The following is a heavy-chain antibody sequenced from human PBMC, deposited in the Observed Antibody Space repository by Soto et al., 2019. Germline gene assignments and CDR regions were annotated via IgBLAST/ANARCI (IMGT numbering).Heavy chain of an antibody. CDR3: TRHAGGSSGYDRQYYYYYYMDV. CDR2: IRSKANSYAT. CDR1: GFTFSGSA. V-gene: IGHV3-73*01. J-gene: IGHJ6*03. Sequence: EVQLVESGGGLVQPGGSLKLSCAASGFTFSGSAMHWVRQASGKGLEWVGRIRSKANSYATAYAASVKGRFTISRDDSKNTAYLQMNSLKTEDTAVYYCTRHAGGSSGYDRQYYYYYYMDVWGKGTTVTVSS. D-gene: IGHD5-12*01.